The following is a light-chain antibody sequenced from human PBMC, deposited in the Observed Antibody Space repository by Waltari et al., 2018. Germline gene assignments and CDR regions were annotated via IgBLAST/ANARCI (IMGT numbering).Light chain of an antibody. Sequence: EVVMTQSPATLSVSPGERATLSCRASQGVSTNLAWYQQKPGRAPRLRIDGASTRAAGLPARFSGSGSGTEFTLTISSLQSEDFAVYYCQQYNYWYSFGQGTKLEMK. J-gene: IGKJ2*03. CDR1: QGVSTN. CDR2: GAS. V-gene: IGKV3-15*01. CDR3: QQYNYWYS.